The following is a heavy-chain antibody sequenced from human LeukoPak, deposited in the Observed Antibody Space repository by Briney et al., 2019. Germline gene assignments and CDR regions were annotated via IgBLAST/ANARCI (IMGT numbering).Heavy chain of an antibody. J-gene: IGHJ5*02. Sequence: GGSLRLSCAASGFTFSSYAMHWVRQAPGKGLEWVAVISYDGSNKYYADSVKGRFTISRDSSKNTLYLQMNSLRAEDTAVYYCARDGGKRWPHVMEDWEDNWFDPWGQGTLVTVSS. D-gene: IGHD5-24*01. CDR1: GFTFSSYA. CDR3: ARDGGKRWPHVMEDWEDNWFDP. CDR2: ISYDGSNK. V-gene: IGHV3-30*01.